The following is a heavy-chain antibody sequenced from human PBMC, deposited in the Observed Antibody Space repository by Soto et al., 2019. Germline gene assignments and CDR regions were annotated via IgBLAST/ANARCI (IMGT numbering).Heavy chain of an antibody. Sequence: PGGSLRLSCAASGFTVSSNYMSWVRQAPGKGLEWVSVIYSGGSTYYADSVKGRFTISRDNSKNTLYLQMNSLRAEDTAVYYCARALNPNYYYYRMDVWGQGTTVTVSS. CDR3: ARALNPNYYYYRMDV. CDR1: GFTVSSNY. V-gene: IGHV3-53*01. J-gene: IGHJ6*02. CDR2: IYSGGST.